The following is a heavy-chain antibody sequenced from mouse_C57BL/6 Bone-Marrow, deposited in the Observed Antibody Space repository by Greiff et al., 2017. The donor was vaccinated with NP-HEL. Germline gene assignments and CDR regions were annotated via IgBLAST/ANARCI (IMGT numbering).Heavy chain of an antibody. CDR2: IYPRSGNT. J-gene: IGHJ1*03. CDR3: AREEGFIGDWYFDV. Sequence: QVQLKESGAELARPGASVKLSCKASGYTFTSYGISWVKQRTGQGLEWIGEIYPRSGNTYYNEKFKGKATLTADKSSSTAYMELRSLTSEDSAVYFCAREEGFIGDWYFDVWGTGTTVTVSS. D-gene: IGHD1-1*01. V-gene: IGHV1-81*01. CDR1: GYTFTSYG.